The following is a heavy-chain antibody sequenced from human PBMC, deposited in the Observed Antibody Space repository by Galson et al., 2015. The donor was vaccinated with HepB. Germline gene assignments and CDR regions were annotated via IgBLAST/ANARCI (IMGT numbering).Heavy chain of an antibody. D-gene: IGHD6-13*01. V-gene: IGHV3-23*01. CDR1: GFTFSSYA. Sequence: SLRLSCAASGFTFSSYAMSWVRQAPGKGLEWVSAISGSGGSTYYADSVKGRFTISRDDSKNTLYLQMNSLRAEDTAVYYCAKTSAAAGTYFDYWGQGTLVTVSS. CDR2: ISGSGGST. J-gene: IGHJ4*02. CDR3: AKTSAAAGTYFDY.